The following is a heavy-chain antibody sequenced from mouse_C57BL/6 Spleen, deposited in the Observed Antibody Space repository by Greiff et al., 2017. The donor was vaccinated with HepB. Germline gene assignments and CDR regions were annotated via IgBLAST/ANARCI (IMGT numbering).Heavy chain of an antibody. D-gene: IGHD3-2*02. Sequence: QVQLQQPGAELVMPGASVKLSCKASGYTFTSYWMHWVKQRPGQGLEWIGEIDPSDSYTNYNQKFKGKSTLTVDKSSITAYMQLSSLTSEDSAVYYCARFDSSCKGYWGQGTTLTVSS. V-gene: IGHV1-69*01. CDR3: ARFDSSCKGY. CDR1: GYTFTSYW. CDR2: IDPSDSYT. J-gene: IGHJ2*01.